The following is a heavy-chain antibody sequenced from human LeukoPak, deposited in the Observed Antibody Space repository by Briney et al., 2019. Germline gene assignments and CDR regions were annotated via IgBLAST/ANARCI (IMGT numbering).Heavy chain of an antibody. CDR3: ARGETYYDFWSGYLPNFAEYFQH. J-gene: IGHJ1*01. CDR1: GGTFSSYA. CDR2: IIPIFGKA. Sequence: SVKVSCKASGGTFSSYAISWVRQAPGEGLEGMGGIIPIFGKANYAQKLQGRVTITADESTSTAYMEMSRLRSEDTAVYYCARGETYYDFWSGYLPNFAEYFQHWGRGTLVTVSS. D-gene: IGHD3-3*01. V-gene: IGHV1-69*13.